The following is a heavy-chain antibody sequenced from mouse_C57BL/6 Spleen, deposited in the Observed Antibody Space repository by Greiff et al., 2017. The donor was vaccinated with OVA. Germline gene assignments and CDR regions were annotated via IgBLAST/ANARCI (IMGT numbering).Heavy chain of an antibody. J-gene: IGHJ1*03. CDR3: ARGGYGSSYGYVDV. D-gene: IGHD1-1*01. CDR2: IHPNSGST. Sequence: QVQLQQPGAELVKPGASVKLSCKASGYTFTSYWMHWVKQRPGQGLEWIGMIHPNSGSTNYNEKFKSKATLTVDKSSSTAYMQLSSLTSEDSAVYYCARGGYGSSYGYVDVWGTGTTVTVSS. CDR1: GYTFTSYW. V-gene: IGHV1-64*01.